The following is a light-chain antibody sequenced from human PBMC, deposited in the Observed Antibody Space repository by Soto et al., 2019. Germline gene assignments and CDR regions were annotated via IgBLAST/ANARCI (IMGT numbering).Light chain of an antibody. Sequence: EMVLTQSPGTLSLSPGERATLSCRASQSVSGSYLAWYHQKYGQAPRPRIYATSRRATGIPDRFSGSWSGTDLTLTIRRLEPEDFAVYYCHHYGSSPWTFGQGTTVEI. J-gene: IGKJ1*01. CDR3: HHYGSSPWT. V-gene: IGKV3-20*01. CDR2: ATS. CDR1: QSVSGSY.